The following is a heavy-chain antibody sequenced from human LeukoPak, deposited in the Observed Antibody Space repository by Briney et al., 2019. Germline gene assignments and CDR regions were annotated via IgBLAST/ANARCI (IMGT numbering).Heavy chain of an antibody. D-gene: IGHD1-26*01. CDR1: GGSISSYY. V-gene: IGHV4-59*01. CDR3: ARGLGATRGYYYYYYMDV. Sequence: SETLSLTCTVSGGSISSYYWSWIRQPPGKGLEWIGYIYYSGSTNYNPSLKSRATISVDTSKNQFSLKLSSVTAADTAVYYCARGLGATRGYYYYYYMDVWGKGTTVTVSS. J-gene: IGHJ6*03. CDR2: IYYSGST.